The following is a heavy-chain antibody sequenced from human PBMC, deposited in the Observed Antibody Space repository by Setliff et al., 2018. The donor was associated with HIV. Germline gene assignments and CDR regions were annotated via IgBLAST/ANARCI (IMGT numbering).Heavy chain of an antibody. Sequence: SETLSLTCTVSGGSISSGSYYWSWIRQPAGKGLEWIGHIYTSGSTNYNPSLKSRLTISVDTSENQFSLKLGSVTAADTAVCYCARGRLGGYTYGSPPAFFDIWGQGTMVTVSS. CDR3: ARGRLGGYTYGSPPAFFDI. CDR1: GGSISSGSYY. J-gene: IGHJ3*02. D-gene: IGHD5-18*01. CDR2: IYTSGST. V-gene: IGHV4-61*09.